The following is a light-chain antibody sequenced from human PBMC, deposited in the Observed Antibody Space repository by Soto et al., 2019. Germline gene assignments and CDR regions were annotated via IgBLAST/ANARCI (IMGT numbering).Light chain of an antibody. V-gene: IGKV1-27*01. CDR1: QGISNY. J-gene: IGKJ4*01. Sequence: DIQMTQSPSSLSASVGDRVTITCRASQGISNYLVWYQQKPGKVPKLVIYAASTLQSGVPSRFTGSGSGTDFTLTISSLHPEDVATYYCQKYNSPPRTFGGGTKVEIK. CDR3: QKYNSPPRT. CDR2: AAS.